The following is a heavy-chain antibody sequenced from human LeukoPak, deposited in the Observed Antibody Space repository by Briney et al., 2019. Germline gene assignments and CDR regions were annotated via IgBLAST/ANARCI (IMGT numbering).Heavy chain of an antibody. D-gene: IGHD3-22*01. CDR1: GFTVSSNY. Sequence: PGGSLRLSCAASGFTVSSNYMSWVRQAPGKGLEWVSVIYSGGNTYYADSVKGRFTISRDNSKNTLYLQMTSLRAEDTAVYYCARADYYDSSGYNDYWGQGALDPVSS. J-gene: IGHJ4*02. CDR2: IYSGGNT. V-gene: IGHV3-53*01. CDR3: ARADYYDSSGYNDY.